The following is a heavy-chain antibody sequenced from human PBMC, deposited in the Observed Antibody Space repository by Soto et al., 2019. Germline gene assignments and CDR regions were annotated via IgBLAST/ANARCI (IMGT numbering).Heavy chain of an antibody. J-gene: IGHJ2*01. D-gene: IGHD3-22*01. Sequence: QVHLEESGGGVVQPGRSLRLSCAASGFSFSTYGMHWVRQAPGKGLEWVAVISHDGGNEYYADSVKGRFTISRDSSKNTVYLQMNNVRAEDTAVYYCAKDPSRGYARGYVDFWGLGTLVTVSS. V-gene: IGHV3-30*18. CDR1: GFSFSTYG. CDR2: ISHDGGNE. CDR3: AKDPSRGYARGYVDF.